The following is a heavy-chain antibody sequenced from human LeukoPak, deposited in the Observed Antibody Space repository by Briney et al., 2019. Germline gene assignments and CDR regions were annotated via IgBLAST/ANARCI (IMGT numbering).Heavy chain of an antibody. CDR2: VSTSGRT. Sequence: PSETLSLTCTVSGGSITTYYWSWIRQPAGKGLEWIGRVSTSGRTNYNPSLKSRLTMSADTSKKQFSLILNSVTAADTAVYYCAVGRPRNTTRLDDGYVFWGQGTMVTVSS. V-gene: IGHV4-4*07. CDR3: AVGRPRNTTRLDDGYVF. J-gene: IGHJ3*01. CDR1: GGSITTYY. D-gene: IGHD1-1*01.